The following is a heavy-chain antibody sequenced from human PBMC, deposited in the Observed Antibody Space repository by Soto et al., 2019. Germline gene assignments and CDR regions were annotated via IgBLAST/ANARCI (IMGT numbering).Heavy chain of an antibody. CDR3: ARAGYSSSYFAY. V-gene: IGHV4-4*02. J-gene: IGHJ4*02. Sequence: QVQLQESGPGLVKPSGTLSLTCAVSSGSISSSNWWSWVRQPPGEGLEWIGEIYHSGTTTYNPSLKSRVTISVDKSKNQSSLKLSSVAAADTAVYYCARAGYSSSYFAYWGQGTLVTVSS. D-gene: IGHD6-13*01. CDR1: SGSISSSNW. CDR2: IYHSGTT.